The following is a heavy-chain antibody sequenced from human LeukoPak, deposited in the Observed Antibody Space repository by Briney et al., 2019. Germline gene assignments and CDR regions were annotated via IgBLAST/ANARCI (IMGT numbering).Heavy chain of an antibody. CDR3: ARAGFGGYKPFDY. CDR2: IYYSGST. Sequence: SETLSLTCTVSGGSISNSFWNWIRQPPGKGLEWIGYIYYSGSTNYNPSLKSRVTISVDTSKNQFSLKLSSVTAADTAVYYCARAGFGGYKPFDYWGQGTLVTVSS. D-gene: IGHD5-12*01. CDR1: GGSISNSF. J-gene: IGHJ4*02. V-gene: IGHV4-59*01.